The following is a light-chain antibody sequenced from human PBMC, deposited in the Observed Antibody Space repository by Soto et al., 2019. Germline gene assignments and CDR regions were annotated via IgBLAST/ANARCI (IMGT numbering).Light chain of an antibody. V-gene: IGKV3-11*01. CDR3: QQRSNWPPDKYT. CDR2: DAS. CDR1: QSVSSY. J-gene: IGKJ2*01. Sequence: EIVLTQSPATLSLSPGERATLSCRACQSVSSYLAWYQQKPGQAPRLLIYDASNRATGIPARFSGSGSGTDFTLTISSLEPEDFAVYYCQQRSNWPPDKYTFGQGTKLEI.